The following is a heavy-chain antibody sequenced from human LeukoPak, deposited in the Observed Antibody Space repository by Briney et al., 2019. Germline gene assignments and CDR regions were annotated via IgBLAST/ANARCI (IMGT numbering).Heavy chain of an antibody. V-gene: IGHV1-69*04. Sequence: GASVKVSCKASGGTFSSYAISWVRQAPGQGLEWMGRIIPILGIANYAQKFQGRVTITADKSTSTAYMELSSLRSEDTAVYYCARVGVVVVPAAMRTAFDIWGQGTMVTVSS. CDR1: GGTFSSYA. J-gene: IGHJ3*02. CDR3: ARVGVVVVPAAMRTAFDI. CDR2: IIPILGIA. D-gene: IGHD2-2*01.